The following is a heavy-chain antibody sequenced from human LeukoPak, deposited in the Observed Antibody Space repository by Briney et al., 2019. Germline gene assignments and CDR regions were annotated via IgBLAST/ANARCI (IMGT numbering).Heavy chain of an antibody. Sequence: ASVKVSCKASGYTFTSYDINWVRQATGQGLEWMGWMNPNSGNTGYAQKFQGRVTITRNTSISTAYMELSSLRSEDTAVYYCAREVQAYDFWSTDYYMDVWGKGTTVTVSS. V-gene: IGHV1-8*03. CDR3: AREVQAYDFWSTDYYMDV. CDR1: GYTFTSYD. CDR2: MNPNSGNT. D-gene: IGHD3-3*01. J-gene: IGHJ6*03.